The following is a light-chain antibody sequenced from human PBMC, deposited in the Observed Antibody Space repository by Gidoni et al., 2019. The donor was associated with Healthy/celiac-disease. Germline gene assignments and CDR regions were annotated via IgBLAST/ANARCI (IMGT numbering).Light chain of an antibody. V-gene: IGKV1-27*01. CDR1: QGISNY. Sequence: DLHFTHSPSSLSASVGDRVTITCRASQGISNYLAWYQQKPGKVPKLLIYAASTLQSGVPSRFSGSGSGTDFTLTISSLQPEDVATYYCQKYNSDPSYTFGQGTKLEIK. J-gene: IGKJ2*01. CDR3: QKYNSDPSYT. CDR2: AAS.